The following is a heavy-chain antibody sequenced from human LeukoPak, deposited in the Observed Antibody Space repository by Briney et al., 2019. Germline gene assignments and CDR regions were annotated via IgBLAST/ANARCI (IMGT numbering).Heavy chain of an antibody. D-gene: IGHD5-18*01. J-gene: IGHJ4*02. Sequence: GRSLRLSCAASGFTFSGYWMNWVRQPPGKGLEWVANINQDGSEKYYVDSVKGRFTISRDNARRSLYLQMNSLRAEDTGLYYCARDPARRYTYGYGDSWGQGTLVTVSS. CDR2: INQDGSEK. CDR3: ARDPARRYTYGYGDS. V-gene: IGHV3-7*01. CDR1: GFTFSGYW.